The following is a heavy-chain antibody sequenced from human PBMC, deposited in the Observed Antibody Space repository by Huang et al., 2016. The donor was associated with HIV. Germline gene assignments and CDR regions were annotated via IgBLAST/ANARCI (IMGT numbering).Heavy chain of an antibody. CDR1: CFTFSSYA. CDR3: AKDADTSGYDVLGPFGS. V-gene: IGHV3-23*01. Sequence: EVLLLESGGGLVQPGGSLRLSCVASCFTFSSYAMSWVRQAAGKGLELVSGITDGINNRYYAHSVKGRFAVSRDDSTNTLYLQMNSLRAEDTAVYYCAKDADTSGYDVLGPFGSWGQGTLVTVSS. CDR2: ITDGINNR. J-gene: IGHJ4*02. D-gene: IGHD3-3*01.